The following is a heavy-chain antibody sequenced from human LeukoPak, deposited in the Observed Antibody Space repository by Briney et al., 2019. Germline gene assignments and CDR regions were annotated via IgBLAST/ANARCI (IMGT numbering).Heavy chain of an antibody. J-gene: IGHJ4*02. CDR1: GDSVSSNSAA. CDR3: ARGHGAVTAGVFDY. Sequence: SQPLSLTCAISGDSVSSNSAAWNWIRQSPSRGLEWLGPTYYRSKWYNDYAVSVKSRITINPDTSKNQFSLQLNSVTPEDTAVYYCARGHGAVTAGVFDYWGQGTLDTVSS. D-gene: IGHD2-21*02. CDR2: TYYRSKWYN. V-gene: IGHV6-1*01.